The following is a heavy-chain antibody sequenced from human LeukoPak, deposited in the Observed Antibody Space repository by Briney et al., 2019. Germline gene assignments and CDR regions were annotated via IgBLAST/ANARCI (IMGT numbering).Heavy chain of an antibody. D-gene: IGHD3-22*01. V-gene: IGHV4-4*07. J-gene: IGHJ3*01. CDR3: ASLSSGGGLDV. Sequence: SETLSLTCTVSGAYISNYYWTWVRQTAAQALEWIGRLHASESTIYNPSLKSRVTMSLDTSKDQMSLTLTSVTAADSAIYYCASLSSGGGLDVWGQGTVVTVSS. CDR1: GAYISNYY. CDR2: LHASEST.